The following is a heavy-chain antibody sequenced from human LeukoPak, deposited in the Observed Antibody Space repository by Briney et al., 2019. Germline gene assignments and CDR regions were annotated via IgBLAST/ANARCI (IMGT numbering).Heavy chain of an antibody. CDR2: INTNTRNP. CDR1: GYTFTRYA. V-gene: IGHV7-4-1*02. J-gene: IGHJ6*03. CDR3: ARAGAPYFYYYMDV. D-gene: IGHD4-17*01. Sequence: ASVKVSCKASGYTFTRYAMNWVRQAPGQGLEWMGWINTNTRNPTYAQGFTGRFVFSLDTSVSTAYLQISSLKAEDTAVYYCARAGAPYFYYYMDVWGKGTTVTVSS.